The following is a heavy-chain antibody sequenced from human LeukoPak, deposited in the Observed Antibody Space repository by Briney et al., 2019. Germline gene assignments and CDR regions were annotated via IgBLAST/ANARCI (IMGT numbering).Heavy chain of an antibody. J-gene: IGHJ4*02. Sequence: GGSLRLSCAASGFTFSNYAMHWVRQAPGKGLEWVAVISDDGSNKYYGDSVKGRFTISRDNSKNTVYLQMNSLRAEDTAVYYCAEDRYSSGWYSDFDYWGRGTLVTVSS. V-gene: IGHV3-30*18. CDR3: AEDRYSSGWYSDFDY. CDR1: GFTFSNYA. CDR2: ISDDGSNK. D-gene: IGHD6-19*01.